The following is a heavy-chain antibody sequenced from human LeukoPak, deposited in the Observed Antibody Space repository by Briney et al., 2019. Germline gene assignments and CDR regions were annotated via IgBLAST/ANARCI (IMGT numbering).Heavy chain of an antibody. V-gene: IGHV3-49*04. D-gene: IGHD6-13*01. CDR1: GFTVSSNY. J-gene: IGHJ4*02. CDR2: IRSKAYGGTT. Sequence: GGSLRLSCAASGFTVSSNYMSWVRQAPGKGLEWVGFIRSKAYGGTTEYAASVKGRFTISRDDSKSIAYLQMNSLKTEDTAVYYCTREGYSSSWSFFDYWGQGTLVTVSS. CDR3: TREGYSSSWSFFDY.